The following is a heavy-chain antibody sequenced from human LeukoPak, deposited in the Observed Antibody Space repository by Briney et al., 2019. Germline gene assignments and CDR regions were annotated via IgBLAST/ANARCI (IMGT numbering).Heavy chain of an antibody. V-gene: IGHV3-33*01. CDR1: GFTFSSYG. CDR2: IWYDGSNK. Sequence: GGSLRLSCAASGFTFSSYGMHWVRQAPGKGLEWVAVIWYDGSNKYYADSVKSRFTISRDNSKNTLYLQMNSLRAEDTAVYYCARGLSDFWSSLPYDYWGQGTLVTVSS. J-gene: IGHJ4*02. D-gene: IGHD3-3*01. CDR3: ARGLSDFWSSLPYDY.